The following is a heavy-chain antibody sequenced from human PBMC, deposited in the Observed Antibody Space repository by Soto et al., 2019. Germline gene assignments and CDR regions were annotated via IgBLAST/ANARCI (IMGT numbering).Heavy chain of an antibody. CDR3: ARPSGSYGDYAWSLKY. Sequence: QVQLVQSGAEVKKPGASVNVSCKASGYPFTGYSVGWVRQAPGQGLEWMGWISAYSGDTYYAQRFQDRLSMTTDASTSTAYMELRSLRSDDTAVYYCARPSGSYGDYAWSLKYWGQGTLVTVSS. CDR1: GYPFTGYS. J-gene: IGHJ4*02. V-gene: IGHV1-18*01. D-gene: IGHD4-17*01. CDR2: ISAYSGDT.